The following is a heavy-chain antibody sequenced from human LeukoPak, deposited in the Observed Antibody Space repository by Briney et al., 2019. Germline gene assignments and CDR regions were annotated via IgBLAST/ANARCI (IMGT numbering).Heavy chain of an antibody. Sequence: PGRSLRLSCAASGFSFSSSGMHWVRQAPGKGLEYVSAISSNGGSTYYADSVKGRFTISRDNSKNTLYLQMSSLRAEDTAVYYCVKDWGYSQPLAYWGQGTLVTVSS. CDR2: ISSNGGST. J-gene: IGHJ4*02. CDR1: GFSFSSSG. D-gene: IGHD3-22*01. CDR3: VKDWGYSQPLAY. V-gene: IGHV3-64D*09.